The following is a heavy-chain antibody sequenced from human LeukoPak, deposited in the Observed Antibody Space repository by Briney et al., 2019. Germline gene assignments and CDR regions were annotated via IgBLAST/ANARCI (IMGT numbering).Heavy chain of an antibody. CDR2: ISYDGSNK. J-gene: IGHJ4*02. CDR1: GFTFSSYG. V-gene: IGHV3-30*18. D-gene: IGHD5-18*01. CDR3: AKGGHSYGIHFDY. Sequence: GRSLRLSCAASGFTFSSYGMHWVRQAPGKGLEWVAVISYDGSNKYYADSVKGRFTISRDNSKNTLYLQMNSLRAEDTAVYYCAKGGHSYGIHFDYWGQGTLVTVSS.